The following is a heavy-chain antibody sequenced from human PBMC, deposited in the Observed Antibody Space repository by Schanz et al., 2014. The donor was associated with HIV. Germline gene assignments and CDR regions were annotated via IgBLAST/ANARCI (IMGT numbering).Heavy chain of an antibody. Sequence: QVHLVQSGAELKRPGASVKVSCLASGHTFTNYGVSWVRQAPGQGLEWLAFITAQHGYTTFAQRFQGRLSMPADTSTGTVYMELRSLRSDDTAVYYCARDKTVATWAYYYGMDVWGQGTLVTLS. V-gene: IGHV1-18*01. CDR3: ARDKTVATWAYYYGMDV. CDR2: ITAQHGYT. J-gene: IGHJ6*02. D-gene: IGHD4-4*01. CDR1: GHTFTNYG.